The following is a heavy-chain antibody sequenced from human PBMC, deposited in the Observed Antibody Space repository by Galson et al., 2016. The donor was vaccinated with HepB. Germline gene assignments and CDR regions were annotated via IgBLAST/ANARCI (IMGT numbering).Heavy chain of an antibody. D-gene: IGHD6-6*01. J-gene: IGHJ4*02. Sequence: SVKVSCKASGDIFTNHAMHWVRQAPGQRLEWMGWINAGNGNTKYSQKFQGRVTITADESTSTAYMELSSLRSEDTAVYYCARAGGYSSSSHFDYWGQGTLVTVSS. CDR1: GDIFTNHA. CDR3: ARAGGYSSSSHFDY. CDR2: INAGNGNT. V-gene: IGHV1-3*01.